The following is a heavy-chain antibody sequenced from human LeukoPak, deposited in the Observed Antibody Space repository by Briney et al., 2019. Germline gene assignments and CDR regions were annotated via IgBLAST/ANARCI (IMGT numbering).Heavy chain of an antibody. D-gene: IGHD2-8*02. V-gene: IGHV3-9*01. Sequence: PGGSLRLSCAASGFTFDDYAMHWVRQAPGKGLEWVSGISWNSGSIGYADSVKGRFTISRDNAKNSLYLQMNSLRAEDTAVYYCARLRFVAASGVSPFDYWGQGTLVTVSS. CDR3: ARLRFVAASGVSPFDY. CDR1: GFTFDDYA. CDR2: ISWNSGSI. J-gene: IGHJ4*02.